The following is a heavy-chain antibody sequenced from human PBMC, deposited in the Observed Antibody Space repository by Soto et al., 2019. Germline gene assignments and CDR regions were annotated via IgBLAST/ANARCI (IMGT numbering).Heavy chain of an antibody. J-gene: IGHJ5*02. Sequence: SQTLSLTCAISGDSVSSNTASWDCSIHSPSRCLEWLGRTYFRSKWYNDYAVSVKSRIIINPDTSNNQFSLQLNSVTPEDTAVYFCAKGDNLGPKTGYAFDPWGQGIMVTVSS. D-gene: IGHD5-12*01. V-gene: IGHV6-1*01. CDR3: AKGDNLGPKTGYAFDP. CDR1: GDSVSSNTAS. CDR2: TYFRSKWYN.